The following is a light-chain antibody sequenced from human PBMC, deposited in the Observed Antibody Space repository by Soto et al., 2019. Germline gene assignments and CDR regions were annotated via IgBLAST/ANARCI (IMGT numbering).Light chain of an antibody. V-gene: IGKV3-15*01. CDR1: QSVSNN. CDR3: QQYNHWHPWLT. Sequence: EIVLTQSPGTLSLSPGERATLSCRASQSVSNNYLAWYQQKPGQAPRLLIYGASTRAPGIPARFSGSGSGTEFSLTVSSLQSEDFAVYYCQQYNHWHPWLTFGGGTKVDIK. CDR2: GAS. J-gene: IGKJ4*01.